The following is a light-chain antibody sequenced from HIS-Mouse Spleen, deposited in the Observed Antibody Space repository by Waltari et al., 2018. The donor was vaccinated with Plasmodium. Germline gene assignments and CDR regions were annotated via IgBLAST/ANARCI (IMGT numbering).Light chain of an antibody. CDR3: QQFNSYSLT. CDR1: QGISSA. Sequence: AIQLTQSPSSLSASVGDRVTITCRASQGISSALAWYQQKPGIAPKLLIYVASSLESGVPSRFSGSGSGTDFTLAICSLQTEDFAAYLCQQFNSYSLTVGGGTKVEIK. CDR2: VAS. J-gene: IGKJ4*01. V-gene: IGKV1-13*02.